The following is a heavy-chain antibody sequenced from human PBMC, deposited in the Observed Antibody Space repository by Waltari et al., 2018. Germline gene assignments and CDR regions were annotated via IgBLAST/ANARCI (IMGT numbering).Heavy chain of an antibody. D-gene: IGHD2-2*01. J-gene: IGHJ5*02. CDR1: GFPFPGHW. CDR2: IKWDGSAT. V-gene: IGHV3-7*03. Sequence: EAQLMESGGGLVQPGGSLSLSCAASGFPFPGHWMTGVRRAPGKGVEWVANIKWDGSATWYAESLSGRFIISRDNARNSLFLQINSPSAEDTAIYYCARGSAGYVRVWDLWGQGTSVTVSS. CDR3: ARGSAGYVRVWDL.